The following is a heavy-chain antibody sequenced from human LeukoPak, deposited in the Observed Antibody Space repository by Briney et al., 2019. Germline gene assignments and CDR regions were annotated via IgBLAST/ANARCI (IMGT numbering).Heavy chain of an antibody. V-gene: IGHV3-20*04. CDR2: IDWNGGTT. CDR3: ARGADGVSSNSRGWFDP. Sequence: GGSLRLSCGASGFTFTTYAMTWVRQAPGKGLEWVSGIDWNGGTTDYADSVKGRFTISRDNARNSLYLQMNTLRAEDTAVYSCARGADGVSSNSRGWFDPWGQGTLVTVSS. J-gene: IGHJ5*02. CDR1: GFTFTTYA. D-gene: IGHD2-15*01.